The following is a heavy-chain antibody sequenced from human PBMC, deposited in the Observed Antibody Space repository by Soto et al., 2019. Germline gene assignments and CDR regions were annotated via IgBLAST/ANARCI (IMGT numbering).Heavy chain of an antibody. D-gene: IGHD5-18*01. CDR3: AKFYVDTAMVDY. CDR2: ISYDGSNK. J-gene: IGHJ4*02. V-gene: IGHV3-30*18. CDR1: GFTFSSYG. Sequence: GGSLRLSCAASGFTFSSYGMHWVRQAPGKRLEWVAVISYDGSNKYYADSVKGRFTISRDNSKNTLYLQMNSLRAEDTAVYYCAKFYVDTAMVDYWGQGTLVTVSS.